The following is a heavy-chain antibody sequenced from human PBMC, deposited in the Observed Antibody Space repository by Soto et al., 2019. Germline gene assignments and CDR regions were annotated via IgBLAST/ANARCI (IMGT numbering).Heavy chain of an antibody. CDR3: ATELRRGHNYDFWSGYSTTNWFDP. J-gene: IGHJ5*02. CDR2: FDPEDGET. Sequence: ASVKVSCKVSGYTLTELSMHWVRQAPGKGLEWMGGFDPEDGETIYAQKFQGRVTMTEDTSTDTAYMELSSLRSEDTAVYYCATELRRGHNYDFWSGYSTTNWFDPWGQGTLVTVSS. D-gene: IGHD3-3*01. CDR1: GYTLTELS. V-gene: IGHV1-24*01.